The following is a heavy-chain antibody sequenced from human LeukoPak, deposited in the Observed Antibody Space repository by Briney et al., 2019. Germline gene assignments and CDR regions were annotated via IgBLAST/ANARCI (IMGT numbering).Heavy chain of an antibody. Sequence: ASVKVSCKASGGTFSSYAISWVQQAPGQGLEWMGWTSAYNGNTNYAQKLQGRVTMTTDTSTSTAYMELRSLRSDDTAVYYCARDLSGFDYWGQGTLVTVSS. CDR3: ARDLSGFDY. J-gene: IGHJ4*02. D-gene: IGHD3-10*01. CDR2: TSAYNGNT. CDR1: GGTFSSYA. V-gene: IGHV1-18*01.